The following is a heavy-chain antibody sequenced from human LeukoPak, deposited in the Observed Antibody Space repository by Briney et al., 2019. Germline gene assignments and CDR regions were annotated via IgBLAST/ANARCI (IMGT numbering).Heavy chain of an antibody. J-gene: IGHJ4*02. V-gene: IGHV3-30*02. CDR1: GLTFSNFP. D-gene: IGHD3-22*01. CDR3: ETQSITLVVVISPFDY. CDR2: IQDDGATT. Sequence: GGSLRLSCAASGLTFSNFPMHWVRQAPGKGLEWVALIQDDGATTNYADSVRGRFTISRDNSKSTVYLQMNSLKPHDTAVYYCETQSITLVVVISPFDYWGQGTLVTVSS.